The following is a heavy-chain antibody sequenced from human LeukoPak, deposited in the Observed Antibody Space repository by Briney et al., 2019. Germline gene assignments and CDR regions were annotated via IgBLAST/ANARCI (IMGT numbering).Heavy chain of an antibody. CDR2: ISRNGNTT. CDR1: GFIFSTFV. D-gene: IGHD1-1*01. J-gene: IGHJ3*02. Sequence: GGSLRLSCAASGFIFSTFVMHWVGQAPGKGLEHVSGISRNGNTTSYANSVKGRFTISRDNSKNTLYLQMGSLRAEDMAVYYCARRTFLNAFDILGQGKLFTVSS. V-gene: IGHV3-64*01. CDR3: ARRTFLNAFDI.